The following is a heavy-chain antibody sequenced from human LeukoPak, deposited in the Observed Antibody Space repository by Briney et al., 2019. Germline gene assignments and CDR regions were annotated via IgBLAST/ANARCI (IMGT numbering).Heavy chain of an antibody. D-gene: IGHD5-18*01. CDR2: INHSGST. CDR3: ARGREIQLWFDY. J-gene: IGHJ4*02. V-gene: IGHV4-34*01. CDR1: GGSFSGYY. Sequence: SETLSLTCAVYGGSFSGYYWSWIRQPPGKGLEWIGEINHSGSTNYNPSLKSRVTISVDTSKNQFSLKLSSVTAADTAVYYCARGREIQLWFDYWGQGTLVTLSS.